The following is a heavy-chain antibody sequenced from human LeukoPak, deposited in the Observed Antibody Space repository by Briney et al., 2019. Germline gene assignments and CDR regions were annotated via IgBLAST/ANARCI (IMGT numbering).Heavy chain of an antibody. CDR1: GFTFSSYS. D-gene: IGHD6-19*01. V-gene: IGHV3-21*04. CDR2: ISSSSSYI. J-gene: IGHJ4*02. Sequence: GGSLRLSCAASGFTFSSYSMNWVRQAPGKGLEWVSSISSSSSYIYYADSVKGRFTISRDNSKNTLYLQMNSLRAEDTAVYYCAKGVHWLVQTLIDYWGQGTLVTVSS. CDR3: AKGVHWLVQTLIDY.